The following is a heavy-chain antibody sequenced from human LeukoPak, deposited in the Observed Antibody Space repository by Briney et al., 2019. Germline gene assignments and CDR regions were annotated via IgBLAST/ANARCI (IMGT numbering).Heavy chain of an antibody. D-gene: IGHD5-18*01. V-gene: IGHV4-34*01. Sequence: SETLSLTCAVYGGSFSGYYWSWIRQPPGKGLEWIGEINHSGSTNYNPSLKSRVTISVDTSKNQFSLKLSSVTAADTAVYYCARGVYSWDFDYWGQGTLVTVSS. CDR3: ARGVYSWDFDY. CDR2: INHSGST. CDR1: GGSFSGYY. J-gene: IGHJ4*02.